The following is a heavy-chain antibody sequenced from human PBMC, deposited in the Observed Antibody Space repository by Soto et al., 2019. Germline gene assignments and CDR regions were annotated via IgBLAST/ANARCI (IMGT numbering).Heavy chain of an antibody. V-gene: IGHV3-11*01. CDR3: ARVSLAAAGLDY. J-gene: IGHJ4*02. CDR1: GFTFSEHY. D-gene: IGHD6-13*01. CDR2: ISSSGSTI. Sequence: GGALRLSCLVPGFTFSEHYRSWFRQAPGKGLERVSYISSSGSTIYYADSVKGRFTISRDNAKNSLYLQMNSLRAEDTAVYYCARVSLAAAGLDYWGQGTLVTVSS.